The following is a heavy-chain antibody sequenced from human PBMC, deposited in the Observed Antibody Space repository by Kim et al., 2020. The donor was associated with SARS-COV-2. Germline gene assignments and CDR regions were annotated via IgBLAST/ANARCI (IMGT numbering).Heavy chain of an antibody. V-gene: IGHV3-48*02. Sequence: GKGRFTISRDNAKNSLYLQMNSLRDEDTAVYYCARIVGATSYYYYGMDVWGQGTTVTVSS. D-gene: IGHD1-26*01. J-gene: IGHJ6*02. CDR3: ARIVGATSYYYYGMDV.